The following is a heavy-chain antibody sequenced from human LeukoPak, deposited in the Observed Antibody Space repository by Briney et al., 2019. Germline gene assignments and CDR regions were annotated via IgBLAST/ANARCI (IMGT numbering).Heavy chain of an antibody. CDR1: GYTFTSYG. J-gene: IGHJ6*02. V-gene: IGHV1-18*01. CDR3: ARVGGYSYGSVMLNYYYYGMDV. CDR2: ISAYNGKT. D-gene: IGHD5-18*01. Sequence: ASVKVSRKASGYTFTSYGISWVRQAPGQGLEWMGWISAYNGKTNYAQKLQGRVTMTTDTSTSTAYMELRSLRSDDTAVYYCARVGGYSYGSVMLNYYYYGMDVWGQGTTVTVSS.